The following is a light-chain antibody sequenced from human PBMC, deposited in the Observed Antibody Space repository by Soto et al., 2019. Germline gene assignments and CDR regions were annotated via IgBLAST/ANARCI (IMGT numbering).Light chain of an antibody. CDR2: RNN. CDR3: AAWDDRLSGLV. V-gene: IGLV1-47*01. CDR1: SSNIGSKT. Sequence: QSVLTQPPSTSGTPGQRVTISCSGSSSNIGSKTLNWFRQVPGTAPKLLIYRNNQRPSGVPDRISGSKSGTSASLAISGLRSEDEADYYCAAWDDRLSGLVFGRGTKLTVL. J-gene: IGLJ2*01.